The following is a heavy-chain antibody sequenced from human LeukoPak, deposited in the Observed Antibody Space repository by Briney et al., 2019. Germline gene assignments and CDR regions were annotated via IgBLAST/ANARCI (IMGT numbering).Heavy chain of an antibody. J-gene: IGHJ4*02. Sequence: GESLKIPCKASANSLTKHWIAWVRQMPGKGLELMGYIYPGDSDTRYSPSFQGQVTISVDRSINTAYLQWSNVKASDAAMYFCARMRNGYHLYDYWGQGALVTVSS. V-gene: IGHV5-51*01. CDR3: ARMRNGYHLYDY. CDR1: ANSLTKHW. CDR2: IYPGDSDT. D-gene: IGHD5-24*01.